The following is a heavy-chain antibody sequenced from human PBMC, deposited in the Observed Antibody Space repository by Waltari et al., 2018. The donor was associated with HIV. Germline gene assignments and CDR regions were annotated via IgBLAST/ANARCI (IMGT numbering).Heavy chain of an antibody. CDR2: ITRSSDYS. J-gene: IGHJ6*02. CDR3: ARRDYDISTGHYTEYFYFGMDV. CDR1: GFTSSTYS. V-gene: IGHV3-21*02. Sequence: EVQLVESGGGLVKPGGSLRLSCAAFGFTSSTYSVNWVRQAPGKGLEWISSITRSSDYSFYVDSVKGRFTISRDNAKNSVLLQMTSLKVEDTAIYYCARRDYDISTGHYTEYFYFGMDVWGRGTSVTVSS. D-gene: IGHD3-9*01.